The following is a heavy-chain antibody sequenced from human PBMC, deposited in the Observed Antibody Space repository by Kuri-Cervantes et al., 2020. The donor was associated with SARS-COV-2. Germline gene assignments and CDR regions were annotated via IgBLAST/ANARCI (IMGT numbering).Heavy chain of an antibody. CDR2: IYWNDDK. Sequence: SGPTLVKPTQTLTLTCTFSGFSLSTSGVGVGWIRQPPGKALEWLALIYWNDDKRYSPSLKSRLTITKDTPKNQVVLTMTNMDPVDTATYYCARTYCTNGVCPYYYYGMDVWGQGTTVTVSS. D-gene: IGHD2-8*01. V-gene: IGHV2-5*01. CDR3: ARTYCTNGVCPYYYYGMDV. CDR1: GFSLSTSGVG. J-gene: IGHJ6*02.